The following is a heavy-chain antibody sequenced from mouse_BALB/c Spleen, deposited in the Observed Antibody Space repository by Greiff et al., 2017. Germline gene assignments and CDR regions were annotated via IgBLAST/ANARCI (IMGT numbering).Heavy chain of an antibody. Sequence: EVMLVESGGGLVKPGGSLKLSCAASGFTFSSYAMSWVRQSPEKRLEWVAEISSGGSYTYYPATVTGRFTISRDNAKNTLYLEMSSLRSEDTAMYYCARDSYYGHYAMDYWGQGTSVTVSS. D-gene: IGHD1-2*01. CDR3: ARDSYYGHYAMDY. V-gene: IGHV5-9-4*01. CDR2: ISSGGSYT. J-gene: IGHJ4*01. CDR1: GFTFSSYA.